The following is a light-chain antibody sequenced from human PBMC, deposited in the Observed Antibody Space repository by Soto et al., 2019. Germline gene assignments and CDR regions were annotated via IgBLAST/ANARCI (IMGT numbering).Light chain of an antibody. J-gene: IGKJ5*01. Sequence: EIVLTQSPGTLSLSPGERATLSCRASQSVSSSYLAWCQQKPGQAPRLLIYGASSRATGIPDRFSGSGSGTDFTLTINRLEPEDFAVYYCQLYGISPHFGQGTRREIK. CDR3: QLYGISPH. CDR1: QSVSSSY. CDR2: GAS. V-gene: IGKV3-20*01.